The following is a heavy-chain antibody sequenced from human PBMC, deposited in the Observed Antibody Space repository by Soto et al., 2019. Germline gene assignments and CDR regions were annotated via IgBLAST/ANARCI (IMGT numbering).Heavy chain of an antibody. V-gene: IGHV4-59*01. CDR2: IYYSGST. D-gene: IGHD2-15*01. J-gene: IGHJ4*02. CDR3: ARVILEGYCSGGSCYRAEFFDY. CDR1: GGSISSYY. Sequence: SETLSLTCTVSGGSISSYYWSWIRQPPGKGLEWIGYIYYSGSTNYNPSLKSRVTISVDTSKNQFSLKLSSVTAADTAVYYCARVILEGYCSGGSCYRAEFFDYWGQGTLVTVSS.